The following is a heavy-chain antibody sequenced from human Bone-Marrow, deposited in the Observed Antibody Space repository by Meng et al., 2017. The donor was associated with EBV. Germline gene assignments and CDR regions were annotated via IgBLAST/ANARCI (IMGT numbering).Heavy chain of an antibody. Sequence: QVQLVQSGAEVKTPGASVKASCKASGYTFTSYVISWVRQAPGQGLEWMGWISAYNGNTKYSQRLHDRLTITSDTSANTVYMELSSLTSEDTALYYCAASPGDPRAGIDSWGQGTLVTVSS. D-gene: IGHD4-17*01. CDR1: GYTFTSYV. V-gene: IGHV1-18*01. J-gene: IGHJ4*02. CDR2: ISAYNGNT. CDR3: AASPGDPRAGIDS.